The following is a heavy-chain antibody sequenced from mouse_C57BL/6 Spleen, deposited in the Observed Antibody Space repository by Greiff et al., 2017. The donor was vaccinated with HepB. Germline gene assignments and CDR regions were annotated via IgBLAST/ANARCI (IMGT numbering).Heavy chain of an antibody. J-gene: IGHJ4*01. Sequence: QVQLQQPGAELVKPGASVKLSCKASGYTFTSYWMQWVKQRPGQGLEWIGEIDPSDSYTNYNQKFKGKATLTVDTSSSIAYMQLSSLTSEDSAVYYCARPHYYGSSSYAMDYWGQGTSVTVSS. D-gene: IGHD1-1*01. CDR3: ARPHYYGSSSYAMDY. CDR2: IDPSDSYT. V-gene: IGHV1-50*01. CDR1: GYTFTSYW.